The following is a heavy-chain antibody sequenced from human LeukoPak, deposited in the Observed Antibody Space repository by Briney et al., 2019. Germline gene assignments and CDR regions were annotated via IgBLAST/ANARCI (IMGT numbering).Heavy chain of an antibody. CDR1: GFTFSSYW. V-gene: IGHV3-74*01. Sequence: GGSLRLSCAASGFTFSSYWMHWVRQAPGKGLVWVSRTNSDGSSTSYADSVKGRFTISRDNAKNTLYLQMNSLRAEDTAVYYCARTEREGSYSSGMDVWGQGTTVTVSS. CDR2: TNSDGSST. CDR3: ARTEREGSYSSGMDV. D-gene: IGHD3-10*01. J-gene: IGHJ6*02.